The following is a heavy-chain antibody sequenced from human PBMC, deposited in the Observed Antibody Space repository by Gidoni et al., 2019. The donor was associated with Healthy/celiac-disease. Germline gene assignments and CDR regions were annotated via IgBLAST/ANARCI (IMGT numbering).Heavy chain of an antibody. D-gene: IGHD2-2*02. J-gene: IGHJ6*03. CDR3: AREGVVPAAIDDYYMDV. Sequence: QVQLVESGGGVVQPGRSLRLSCAASGFTFSSYGMHWVRQAPGKGLEWVAVIWYDGSNKYYADSVKGRFTISRDNSKNTLYLQMNSLRAEDTAVYYCAREGVVPAAIDDYYMDVWGKGTTVTVSS. CDR1: GFTFSSYG. V-gene: IGHV3-33*01. CDR2: IWYDGSNK.